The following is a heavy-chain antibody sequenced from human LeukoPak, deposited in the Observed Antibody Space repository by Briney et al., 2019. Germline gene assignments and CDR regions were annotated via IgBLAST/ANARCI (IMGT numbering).Heavy chain of an antibody. D-gene: IGHD5-18*01. CDR1: GYTFTSYY. Sequence: GASVKVSCKASGYTFTSYYMHWVRQAPGQGLEWMGIINPSGGSTSYAQKFQGRVTMTRDTSTSTVYMELSSLRSEDTAVYYCATVGTLRGYSYGYPFDYWGQGTLVTVSS. CDR3: ATVGTLRGYSYGYPFDY. J-gene: IGHJ4*02. CDR2: INPSGGST. V-gene: IGHV1-46*01.